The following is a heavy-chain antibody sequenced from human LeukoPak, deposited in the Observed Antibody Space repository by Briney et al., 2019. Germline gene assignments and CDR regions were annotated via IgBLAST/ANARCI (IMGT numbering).Heavy chain of an antibody. D-gene: IGHD1-7*01. CDR1: GGSISSSSYY. V-gene: IGHV4-39*07. J-gene: IGHJ6*04. CDR2: IYYSGST. Sequence: PSETLSLTCTVSGGSISSSSYYWGWIRQPPGKGLEWIGSIYYSGSTYYNPSLKSRVTISVDTSKNQFSLKLSSVTAADTAVYYCARDWYGNWNYEHLRVWGKGTTVTVSS. CDR3: ARDWYGNWNYEHLRV.